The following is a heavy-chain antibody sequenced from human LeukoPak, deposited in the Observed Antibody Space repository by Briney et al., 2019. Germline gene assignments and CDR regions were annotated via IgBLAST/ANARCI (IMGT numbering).Heavy chain of an antibody. CDR1: GGSISSYY. CDR3: ASLMLWSNWFDP. J-gene: IGHJ5*02. CDR2: IYYSGST. Sequence: SETLSLTCTVSGGSISSYYWSWIRQPPGKGLEWIGYIYYSGSTNYNPSLKSRVTISVDTSKNQFSLKLSSVTAADTAVYYCASLMLWSNWFDPWGQGTLVTVSS. V-gene: IGHV4-59*01. D-gene: IGHD2-8*01.